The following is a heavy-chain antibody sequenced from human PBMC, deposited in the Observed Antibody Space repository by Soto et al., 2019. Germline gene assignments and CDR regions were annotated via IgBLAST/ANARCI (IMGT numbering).Heavy chain of an antibody. CDR3: ATFSGFFTISPFDA. CDR2: IYHSGST. CDR1: GDSISTVQW. J-gene: IGHJ5*02. D-gene: IGHD2-8*01. Sequence: PXESLSLTCGVSGDSISTVQWGSWVRQSPGKGLEWIGEIYHSGSTSYNPSLKSRVTMSVDKSKNQFSLQLTSVTAADTAVYYCATFSGFFTISPFDAWGQGILVTVSS. V-gene: IGHV4-4*02.